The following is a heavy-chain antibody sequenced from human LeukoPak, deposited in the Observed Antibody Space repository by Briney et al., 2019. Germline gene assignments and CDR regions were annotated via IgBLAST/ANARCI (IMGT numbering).Heavy chain of an antibody. J-gene: IGHJ4*02. CDR3: AKEHMAAAVYYFDY. D-gene: IGHD2-15*01. Sequence: GGSLRLSCAASGFTFDDYAMSWVRQAPGKGLEWVSSINPSSGNTYHADSVKGRFTIFGDNSKNTLYLQMNSLRAEDTAVYYCAKEHMAAAVYYFDYWGQGTLVTVSS. CDR2: INPSSGNT. CDR1: GFTFDDYA. V-gene: IGHV3-23*01.